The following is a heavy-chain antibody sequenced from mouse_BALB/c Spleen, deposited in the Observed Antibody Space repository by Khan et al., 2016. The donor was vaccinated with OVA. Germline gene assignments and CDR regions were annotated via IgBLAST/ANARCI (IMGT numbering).Heavy chain of an antibody. Sequence: QVQLQQSGPELVKPGSSMKMSCKASGYTFTDYVLNWVKQRTGQGLEWIGQIFPGNGDTYYNEKFKDKATLTADKSSNTVYMQLGSLTSEDSAVYCCARSGYGSLVYWGQGTTLTVSS. V-gene: IGHV1-77*01. D-gene: IGHD1-1*01. J-gene: IGHJ2*01. CDR3: ARSGYGSLVY. CDR2: IFPGNGDT. CDR1: GYTFTDYV.